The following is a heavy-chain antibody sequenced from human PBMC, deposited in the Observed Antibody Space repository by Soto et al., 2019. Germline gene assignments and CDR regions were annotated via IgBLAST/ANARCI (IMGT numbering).Heavy chain of an antibody. V-gene: IGHV4-4*02. CDR1: GDSISSVNW. D-gene: IGHD3-9*01. CDR2: IYHTGIT. Sequence: SETLSLTCAVSGDSISSVNWWSWVRQSPGQGLEWIGDIYHTGITNYNPSLQSRVTISVDKSKNEFSLNLTSVTAADTAVYYCARASQCKSYFGCFAWRDYWGQGTLVTVSS. CDR3: ARASQCKSYFGCFAWRDY. J-gene: IGHJ4*02.